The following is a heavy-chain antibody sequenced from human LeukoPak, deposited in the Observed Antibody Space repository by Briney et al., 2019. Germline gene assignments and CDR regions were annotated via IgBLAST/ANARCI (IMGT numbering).Heavy chain of an antibody. D-gene: IGHD5-18*01. CDR2: MQSTGNS. J-gene: IGHJ4*02. V-gene: IGHV4-59*01. Sequence: SETLSLTCSVSGGSISTYHWNWIRKPPGKGLEWIGYMQSTGNSKYSPSLKSRVAIFVDTSKNQVVLNLNSVTASDTAVYYCARDKQHSYGRYFDHWGQGMLVTVSS. CDR3: ARDKQHSYGRYFDH. CDR1: GGSISTYH.